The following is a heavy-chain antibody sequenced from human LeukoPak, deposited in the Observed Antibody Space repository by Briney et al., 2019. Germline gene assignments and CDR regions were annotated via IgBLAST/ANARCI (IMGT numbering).Heavy chain of an antibody. D-gene: IGHD6-13*01. V-gene: IGHV3-30*03. Sequence: PGGSLRLSCAASGFTFSGYGMHWVRQAPGKGLEWVAVISDDGNNKYYVDSVKGRFTISRDNPKNTLYLQMDSLRAEDTAVYYCARGIAAAGTGLYNWGQGTLLTVSS. CDR1: GFTFSGYG. J-gene: IGHJ1*01. CDR2: ISDDGNNK. CDR3: ARGIAAAGTGLYN.